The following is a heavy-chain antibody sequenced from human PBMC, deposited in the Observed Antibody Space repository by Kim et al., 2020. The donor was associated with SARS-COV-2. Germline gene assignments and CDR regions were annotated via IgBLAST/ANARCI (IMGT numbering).Heavy chain of an antibody. CDR3: TTEGRSGATFDY. CDR2: IKSKTDGGTT. V-gene: IGHV3-15*01. Sequence: GGSLRLSCAASGFTFSNAWMSWVRQAPGKGLEWVGHIKSKTDGGTTDYGAPVKGRFTISRDDSKNTLYLQMNSLKTEDTAVYYCTTEGRSGATFDYWGQG. J-gene: IGHJ4*02. D-gene: IGHD6-19*01. CDR1: GFTFSNAW.